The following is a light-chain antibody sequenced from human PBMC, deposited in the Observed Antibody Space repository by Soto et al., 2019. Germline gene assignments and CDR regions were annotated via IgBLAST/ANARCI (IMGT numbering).Light chain of an antibody. CDR2: DAS. CDR1: QNINNY. J-gene: IGKJ5*01. CDR3: QQYENLPT. Sequence: DIQMTQSPSSLSASVGARVTIVFQASQNINNYLTWYQPKPGRAPKILIYDASNLEAGVPSRFRGSGSGTDSTFTISRLQPEDIATYYCQQYENLPTFGQGTRLEIK. V-gene: IGKV1-33*01.